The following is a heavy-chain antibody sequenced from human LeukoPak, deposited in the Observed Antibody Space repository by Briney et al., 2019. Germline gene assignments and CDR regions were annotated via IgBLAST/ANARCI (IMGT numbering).Heavy chain of an antibody. J-gene: IGHJ3*02. V-gene: IGHV4-31*03. CDR1: GGSISSGGQY. CDR2: IYYSGTT. CDR3: ARTVPLTDAFDI. D-gene: IGHD4/OR15-4a*01. Sequence: SETLSLTCTVSGGSISSGGQYWSWIRQHPGKGLEWIGFIYYSGTTYFNPSLKSRVTMSVDTSKNQFSLKLSSVTAAGTAVYYCARTVPLTDAFDIWGQGTMVTVSS.